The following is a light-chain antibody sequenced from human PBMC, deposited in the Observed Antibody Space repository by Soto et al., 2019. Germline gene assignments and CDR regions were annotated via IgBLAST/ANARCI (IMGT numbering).Light chain of an antibody. CDR1: SSDVGGYNY. Sequence: QCVLNQPPSASGAAGQSITISCTGTSSDVGGYNYVSWYQQHPGKAPKLMIYDVSNRPSGVSNRFSGSKSGNTASLTISGLQAEDEADYYCSSYTSSSTLVFGGGTQLTVL. CDR3: SSYTSSSTLV. CDR2: DVS. V-gene: IGLV2-14*01. J-gene: IGLJ2*01.